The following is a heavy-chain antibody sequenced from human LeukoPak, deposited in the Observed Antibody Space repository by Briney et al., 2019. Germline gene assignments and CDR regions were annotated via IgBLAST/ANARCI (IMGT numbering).Heavy chain of an antibody. D-gene: IGHD5-24*01. J-gene: IGHJ4*02. CDR3: AMGGDGYNSVDY. CDR2: MNPNSGNT. Sequence: ASVKVSCKASGYTFTSYDINWVRQAIGQGLEWMGWMNPNSGNTGYAQKFQGRVTMTRNTSISTAYMELSSLRSEDTAVYYCAMGGDGYNSVDYWGQGTLVTVSS. CDR1: GYTFTSYD. V-gene: IGHV1-8*01.